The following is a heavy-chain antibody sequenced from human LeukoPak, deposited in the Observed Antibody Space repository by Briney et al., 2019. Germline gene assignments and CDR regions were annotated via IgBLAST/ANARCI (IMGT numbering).Heavy chain of an antibody. V-gene: IGHV4-59*12. J-gene: IGHJ6*03. Sequence: PSETLSLTCTVSGGSISSYYWSWIRQPPGKGLEWIGYIYYSGSTNYNPSLKSRVTISVDTSKNQFSLKLNSVTAADTAVYYCARDYGERYYGSGSYFGWYYYYYMDVWGKGTTVTVSS. CDR1: GGSISSYY. D-gene: IGHD3-10*01. CDR3: ARDYGERYYGSGSYFGWYYYYYMDV. CDR2: IYYSGST.